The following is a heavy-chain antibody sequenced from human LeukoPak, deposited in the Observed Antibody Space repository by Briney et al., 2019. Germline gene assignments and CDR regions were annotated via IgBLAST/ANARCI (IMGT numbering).Heavy chain of an antibody. CDR1: GFIFSSYA. CDR2: IWYDASNK. V-gene: IGHV3-33*08. Sequence: PGGSLRLSCAASGFIFSSYAMYWVRQAPGKGLEWVAVIWYDASNKYYADSVKGRFTISRDNAKNSLYLQMNSLRAEDTALYYCASNNYYGSANYYKVYWSQGTLVTVSS. D-gene: IGHD3-10*01. CDR3: ASNNYYGSANYYKVY. J-gene: IGHJ4*02.